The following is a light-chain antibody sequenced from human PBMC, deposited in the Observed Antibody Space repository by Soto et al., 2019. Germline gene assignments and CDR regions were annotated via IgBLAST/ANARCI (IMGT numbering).Light chain of an antibody. Sequence: SYELTQPPSVSVAPGQTARSTCGGNNIGSKSVHWYQQKPGQAPVLVVYDDSDRPSGIPERFSGSNSGNTATLTISRVEAGDEADCYCQVWDSSSDHVVFGGGTKVTVL. CDR1: NIGSKS. V-gene: IGLV3-21*02. CDR3: QVWDSSSDHVV. J-gene: IGLJ2*01. CDR2: DDS.